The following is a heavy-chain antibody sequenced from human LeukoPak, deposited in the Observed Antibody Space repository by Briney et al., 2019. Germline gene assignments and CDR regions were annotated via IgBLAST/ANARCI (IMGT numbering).Heavy chain of an antibody. CDR2: VDHTGST. D-gene: IGHD4-11*01. J-gene: IGHJ6*03. CDR1: DDSITMYY. V-gene: IGHV4-59*01. Sequence: KPSETLSLTCTVSDDSITMYYWTWIRQPPGKGLDWIGYVDHTGSTKFNPSLNGRVSISRDTSNNFFSLRLRSVTAADTAVYFCARGRVSSSTWYSTYYYYYYMDVWGKGTTVTISS. CDR3: ARGRVSSSTWYSTYYYYYYMDV.